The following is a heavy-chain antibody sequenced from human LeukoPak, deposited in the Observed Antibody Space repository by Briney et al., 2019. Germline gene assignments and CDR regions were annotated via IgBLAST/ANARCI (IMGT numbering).Heavy chain of an antibody. CDR3: ARHLGSPTVGATNLPPTPFDY. CDR2: INHSGST. Sequence: SETLSLTCAVYGGSFSGYYWSWIRQPPGKGLEWIGEINHSGSTNYNPSLKSRVTISVDTSKNQFSLKLSSVTAADTAVYYCARHLGSPTVGATNLPPTPFDYWGQGTLVTVSS. J-gene: IGHJ4*02. V-gene: IGHV4-34*01. D-gene: IGHD1-26*01. CDR1: GGSFSGYY.